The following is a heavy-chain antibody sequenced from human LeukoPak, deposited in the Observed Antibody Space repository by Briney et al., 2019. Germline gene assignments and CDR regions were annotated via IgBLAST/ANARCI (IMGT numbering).Heavy chain of an antibody. CDR2: IHYSGDT. D-gene: IGHD2-15*01. Sequence: PSETLSLTCTVSGGSISSSNYYWGWIRQPPGKGLEWIGSIHYSGDTYYNPSLKSRVTISVDTSKNQFSVKLSPVTAADTAVYYCARRGAGLNWFDPWGQGTRVTVSS. J-gene: IGHJ5*02. V-gene: IGHV4-39*01. CDR3: ARRGAGLNWFDP. CDR1: GGSISSSNYY.